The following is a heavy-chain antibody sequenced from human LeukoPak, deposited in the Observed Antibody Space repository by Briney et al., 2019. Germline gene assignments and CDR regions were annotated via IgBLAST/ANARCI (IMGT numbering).Heavy chain of an antibody. V-gene: IGHV4-34*01. D-gene: IGHD6-6*01. CDR1: GGSFSGYY. CDR2: INHSGST. Sequence: PSETLSLTCAVYGGSFSGYYWSWIRQPPGKGLEWIGEINHSGSTNYNPSLKSRVTISVDTSKNQFSLKLSSVTAADTAVYYCVISSDWFDPWGQGTLVTVSS. CDR3: VISSDWFDP. J-gene: IGHJ5*02.